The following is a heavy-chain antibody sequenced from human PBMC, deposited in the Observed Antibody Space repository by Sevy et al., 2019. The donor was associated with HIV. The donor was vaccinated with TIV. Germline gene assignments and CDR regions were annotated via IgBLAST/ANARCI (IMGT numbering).Heavy chain of an antibody. CDR3: TCGYGRFDF. Sequence: GGSLRLSCAASGFTFSDSAMFWVRQASGRGLEWVGRIRTKPNNYATALIASLKARFTISIDDSKDTTYLQVISLKAEDTAVYFCTCGYGRFDFWGQGALVTVSS. CDR1: GFTFSDSA. J-gene: IGHJ4*02. V-gene: IGHV3-73*01. CDR2: IRTKPNNYAT. D-gene: IGHD4-17*01.